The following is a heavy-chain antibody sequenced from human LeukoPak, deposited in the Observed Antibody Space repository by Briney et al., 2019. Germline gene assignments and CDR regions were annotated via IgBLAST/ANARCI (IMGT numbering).Heavy chain of an antibody. V-gene: IGHV3-30*02. Sequence: PGGSLRLSCAASGFTFSSYGMHWVRQAPGKGLEWVAFIRYDGSNKYYADSVKGRFTISRDNSKNTLYLQMNSLRAEDTAVYYCAKSERYCSSTSCYLWGNYWGQGTLVTVSS. J-gene: IGHJ4*02. CDR1: GFTFSSYG. CDR2: IRYDGSNK. CDR3: AKSERYCSSTSCYLWGNY. D-gene: IGHD2-2*01.